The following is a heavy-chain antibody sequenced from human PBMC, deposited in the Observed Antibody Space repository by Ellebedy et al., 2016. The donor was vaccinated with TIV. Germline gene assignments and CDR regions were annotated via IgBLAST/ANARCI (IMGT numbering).Heavy chain of an antibody. CDR1: GYTFTSFG. Sequence: ASVKVSXXASGYTFTSFGFSWVRQAPGQGLEWMGRVRGYNGNTNYAQKLQGRVTMTTDTSTSTAYMELRSLRSDDTAVYYCAGDDYGDRYGMDVWGQGTTVTVSS. CDR3: AGDDYGDRYGMDV. CDR2: VRGYNGNT. J-gene: IGHJ6*02. D-gene: IGHD4-17*01. V-gene: IGHV1-18*01.